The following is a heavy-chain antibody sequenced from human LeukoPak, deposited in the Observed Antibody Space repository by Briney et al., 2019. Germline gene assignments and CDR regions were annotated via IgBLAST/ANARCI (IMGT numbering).Heavy chain of an antibody. CDR1: GGSMSNYY. Sequence: PSETLSLTCTVSGGSMSNYYWNWIRQPPGKGLEWIGYIYYSGSTNYNPSLKSRVTISVDTSKNQFTLKLSSVTAADTAVYYCARLEGYNYGHIDPWGQGTLVTVSS. CDR2: IYYSGST. V-gene: IGHV4-59*01. J-gene: IGHJ5*02. D-gene: IGHD5-18*01. CDR3: ARLEGYNYGHIDP.